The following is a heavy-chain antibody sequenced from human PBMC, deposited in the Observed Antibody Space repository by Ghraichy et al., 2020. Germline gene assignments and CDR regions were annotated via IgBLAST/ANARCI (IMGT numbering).Heavy chain of an antibody. D-gene: IGHD2-2*01. J-gene: IGHJ4*02. Sequence: ASVKVSCKASGYTFTSYGISWVRQAPGQGLEWMGWINVYNGDTNYAQKLQGRVTMTTDTSTSTAYMELRSLRSDDTAVYYCARVGGSGYQLPGTYWGQGTLVTVSS. CDR2: INVYNGDT. CDR3: ARVGGSGYQLPGTY. CDR1: GYTFTSYG. V-gene: IGHV1-18*04.